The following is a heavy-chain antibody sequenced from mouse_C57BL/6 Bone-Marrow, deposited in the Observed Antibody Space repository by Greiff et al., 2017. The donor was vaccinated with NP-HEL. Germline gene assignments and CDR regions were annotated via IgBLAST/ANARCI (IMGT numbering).Heavy chain of an antibody. Sequence: QVQLQQSGPELVKPGASVKISCKASGYTFSTSWMNWMKQRPGKGLEWIGRIYPGDGDTHYSGNFEGKASLTADKAYNSAYMHLSSLPSEYSAVYFCARGESWGAFFDYWGQGTTLPVSS. CDR2: IYPGDGDT. D-gene: IGHD6-1*01. J-gene: IGHJ2*01. CDR1: GYTFSTSW. CDR3: ARGESWGAFFDY. V-gene: IGHV1-82*01.